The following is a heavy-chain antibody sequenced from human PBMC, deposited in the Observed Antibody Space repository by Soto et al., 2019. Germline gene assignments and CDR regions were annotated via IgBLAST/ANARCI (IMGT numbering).Heavy chain of an antibody. Sequence: QVQLVQSGAEVKKPGASVKVSCKASGYTFTGYYMHWVRQAPGQGLEWMGWINPNSGGTNEAQVFQCWVTMTRDTSIRTAYMELSRRRSDDTAVYYCARGGGLYDSSGYYWVFDYWGQGTLVTVSS. D-gene: IGHD3-22*01. CDR3: ARGGGLYDSSGYYWVFDY. CDR2: INPNSGGT. J-gene: IGHJ4*02. CDR1: GYTFTGYY. V-gene: IGHV1-2*04.